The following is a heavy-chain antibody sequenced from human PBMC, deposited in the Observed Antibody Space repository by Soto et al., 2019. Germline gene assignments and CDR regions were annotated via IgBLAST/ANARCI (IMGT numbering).Heavy chain of an antibody. CDR2: IYYSGST. J-gene: IGHJ5*02. CDR1: GGSISSYY. V-gene: IGHV4-59*12. CDR3: ARDPAP. Sequence: PSETLSLTCTVSGGSISSYYWSWIRQPPGKGLEWIGYIYYSGSTCYNPSLKSRVTISVDTSKNQFSLKLTSVTAADTAVYYCARDPAPWGQGTLVTVSS.